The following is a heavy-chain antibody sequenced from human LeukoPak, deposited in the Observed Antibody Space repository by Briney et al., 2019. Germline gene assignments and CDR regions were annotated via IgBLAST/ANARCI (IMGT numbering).Heavy chain of an antibody. J-gene: IGHJ5*02. V-gene: IGHV1-69*13. D-gene: IGHD4-17*01. CDR1: GGTFGTYA. Sequence: SVKVSCKASGGTFGTYAISWVRQAPGQGLEWMGEIIPIFGSANYAQKFQGRVTITADESTSTAYMELSSLRSEDTAVYYCAINDYGDYVYNWFDPWGQGTLVTVSS. CDR3: AINDYGDYVYNWFDP. CDR2: IIPIFGSA.